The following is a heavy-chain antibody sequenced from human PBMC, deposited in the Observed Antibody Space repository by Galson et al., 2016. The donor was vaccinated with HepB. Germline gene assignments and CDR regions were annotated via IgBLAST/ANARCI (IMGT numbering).Heavy chain of an antibody. CDR1: GFTFSSSS. CDR3: ARGDTSGSPGRDY. D-gene: IGHD3-22*01. J-gene: IGHJ4*02. Sequence: LRLSCAASGFTFSSSSMNWVRQPPGKGLEWMGEVNHLGGATYNPSLKGRGTLSVDMSKSQFSLRLTSVTAADTAVYYCARGDTSGSPGRDYWGQGTLVTVAS. CDR2: VNHLGGA. V-gene: IGHV4-34*01.